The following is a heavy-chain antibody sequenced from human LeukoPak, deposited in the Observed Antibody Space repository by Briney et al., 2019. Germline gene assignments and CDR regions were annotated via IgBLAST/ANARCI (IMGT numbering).Heavy chain of an antibody. CDR3: ARGVVTDDYYMDV. CDR2: LYTNDNT. Sequence: SETLSLTCSVSGGSISSGRYYWTWIRQPAGKGLEWIGRLYTNDNTNYDPSLESRVSISVDTSKSRFYLQLTSVTAADTAVYFCARGVVTDDYYMDVWGKGITVIVSS. D-gene: IGHD2-21*02. CDR1: GGSISSGRYY. V-gene: IGHV4-61*02. J-gene: IGHJ6*03.